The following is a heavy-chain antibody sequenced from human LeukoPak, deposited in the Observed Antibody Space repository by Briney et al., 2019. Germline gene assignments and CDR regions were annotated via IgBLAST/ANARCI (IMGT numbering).Heavy chain of an antibody. Sequence: SETLSLTCAVYGGSFTGYYWSWIRQVPGKGLEWIGEINHSGSTNYNPSLKSRVTISADTSKNQFSLKLSSVTAADTAVYYCAREDCSGGSCSHFDYWGQGTLVTVSS. D-gene: IGHD2-15*01. CDR2: INHSGST. J-gene: IGHJ4*02. V-gene: IGHV4-34*01. CDR1: GGSFTGYY. CDR3: AREDCSGGSCSHFDY.